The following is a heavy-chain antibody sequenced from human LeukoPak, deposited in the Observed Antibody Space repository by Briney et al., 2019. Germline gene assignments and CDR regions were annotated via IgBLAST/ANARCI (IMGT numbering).Heavy chain of an antibody. Sequence: ASVKVSCKASGYTFTSYYMHWVRQAPGQGLEWMGIINPSGGSTSYAQKFQGGVTMTRDTSTSTVYMELSSLRSEDTAVYYCARDFLGLHQDTRTNYYYYGMDVWGQGTTVTVSS. CDR2: INPSGGST. CDR1: GYTFTSYY. CDR3: ARDFLGLHQDTRTNYYYYGMDV. V-gene: IGHV1-46*01. D-gene: IGHD2-2*01. J-gene: IGHJ6*02.